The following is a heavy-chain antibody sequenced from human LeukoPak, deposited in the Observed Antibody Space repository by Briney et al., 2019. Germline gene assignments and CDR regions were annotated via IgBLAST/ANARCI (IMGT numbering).Heavy chain of an antibody. J-gene: IGHJ4*02. CDR1: GDSMGSDDYF. Sequence: PSETLSLTCAVSGDSMGSDDYFWSWIRQPLGKGLEWLGHISHTGTTFYNPSLKSRVTISLDRSKSQFSLKLTSVTAADTAVYYCARVYFLSGGFYSFDYWGQGTLATVSS. CDR2: ISHTGTT. CDR3: ARVYFLSGGFYSFDY. V-gene: IGHV4-30-2*01. D-gene: IGHD2-15*01.